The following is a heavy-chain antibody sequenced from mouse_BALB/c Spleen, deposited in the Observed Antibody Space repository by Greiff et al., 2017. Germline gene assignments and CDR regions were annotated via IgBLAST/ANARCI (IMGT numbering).Heavy chain of an antibody. D-gene: IGHD2-14*01. CDR1: GFSLTSYG. Sequence: VKLMESGPGLVAPSQSLSITCTVSGFSLTSYGVSWVRQPPGKGLEWLGVIWAGGSTNYNSALMSRLSISKDNSKSQVFLKMNSLQTDDTAMYYCARDRVGVRDWYFDVWGAGTTVTVSS. CDR3: ARDRVGVRDWYFDV. CDR2: IWAGGST. V-gene: IGHV2-9*02. J-gene: IGHJ1*01.